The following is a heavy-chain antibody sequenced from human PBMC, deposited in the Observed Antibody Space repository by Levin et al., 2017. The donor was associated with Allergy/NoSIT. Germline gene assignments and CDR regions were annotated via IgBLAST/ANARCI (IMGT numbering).Heavy chain of an antibody. CDR3: ARVGTYGDYPNY. CDR1: GGSINSGSYC. V-gene: IGHV4-39*01. D-gene: IGHD4-17*01. CDR2: IYYSGNT. Sequence: KASETLSLTCTVSGGSINSGSYCWGWLRQTPGKGLEWIATIYYSGNTYYNPSLKGRVAISIDTPESQFYLKLTSVTAADTAVYFCARVGTYGDYPNYWGQGILVTVSS. J-gene: IGHJ4*02.